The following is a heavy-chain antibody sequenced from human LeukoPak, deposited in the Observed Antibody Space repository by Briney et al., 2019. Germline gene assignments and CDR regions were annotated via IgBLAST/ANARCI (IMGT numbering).Heavy chain of an antibody. CDR3: AINTLLYGMDV. CDR2: INPSGGST. CDR1: GYTFTSYY. J-gene: IGHJ6*04. V-gene: IGHV1-46*01. Sequence: ASVKVSCKASGYTFTSYYMHWVRQAPGQGLEWMGIINPSGGSTSYAQKFQGRVTMTRDTSTSTVYMELSSLRSEDTAVYYCAINTLLYGMDVWGKGTTVTVSS.